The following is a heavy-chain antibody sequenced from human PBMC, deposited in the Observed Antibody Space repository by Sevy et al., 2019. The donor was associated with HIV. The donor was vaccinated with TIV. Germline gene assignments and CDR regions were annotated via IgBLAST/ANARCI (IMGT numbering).Heavy chain of an antibody. Sequence: GGSLRLSCAASGFSFSKHWMSWVRQSPGKGLEWVASIKEDGSEKYYVDSVKGRFTISRDDAKNSMYLQMNTLRDEDTAVYYCATIIFYRTDMTTCHWGYWGQGALVTVSS. CDR1: GFSFSKHW. CDR2: IKEDGSEK. V-gene: IGHV3-7*01. J-gene: IGHJ4*02. D-gene: IGHD7-27*01. CDR3: ATIIFYRTDMTTCHWGY.